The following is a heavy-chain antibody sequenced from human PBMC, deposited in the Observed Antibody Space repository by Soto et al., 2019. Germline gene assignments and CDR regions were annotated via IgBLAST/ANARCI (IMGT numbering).Heavy chain of an antibody. CDR1: GYTFTSYG. D-gene: IGHD3-22*01. CDR3: ARVWGYYYDSSPWRWWFDP. Sequence: ASVKFSCKASGYTFTSYGISWVRQAPGQGLEWMGWISAYNGNTNYAQKLQGRVTMTTDTSTSTAYMELRSLRSDDTAVYYCARVWGYYYDSSPWRWWFDPWGQGTLVTVSS. V-gene: IGHV1-18*01. J-gene: IGHJ5*02. CDR2: ISAYNGNT.